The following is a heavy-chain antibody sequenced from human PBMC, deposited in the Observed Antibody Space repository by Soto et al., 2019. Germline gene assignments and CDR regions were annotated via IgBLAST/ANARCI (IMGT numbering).Heavy chain of an antibody. CDR1: GYTFTSYG. J-gene: IGHJ4*02. V-gene: IGHV1-18*01. CDR2: ISAHNGNT. Sequence: QVHLVQSGAEVKKPGASVKVSCKASGYTFTSYGITWVRQAPGQGLERMGWISAHNGNTDYAQKLQGRVIVTRDTSTSTAYMELRSLISDDTAVYYWARGRYGDYWGQGALVTVSS. CDR3: ARGRYGDY. D-gene: IGHD1-1*01.